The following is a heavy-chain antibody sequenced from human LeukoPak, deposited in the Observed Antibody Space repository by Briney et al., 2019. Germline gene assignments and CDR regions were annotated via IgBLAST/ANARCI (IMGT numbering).Heavy chain of an antibody. V-gene: IGHV4-34*01. CDR1: GGSFSGYY. CDR3: ARIHLRDY. CDR2: INQSGST. Sequence: PSETLSLTCAVYGGSFSGYYWSWIRQPPGKGLEWIGEINQSGSTNYNPSLKSRVTISVDTSKNQFSLKLSSVTAADTAVYYCARIHLRDYWGQGTLVTVSS. J-gene: IGHJ4*02.